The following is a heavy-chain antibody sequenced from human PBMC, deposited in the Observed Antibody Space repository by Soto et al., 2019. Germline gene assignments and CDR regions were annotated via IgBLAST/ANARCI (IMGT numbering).Heavy chain of an antibody. J-gene: IGHJ3*02. CDR2: IGTKADT. Sequence: VGSLRLSCAASGFDFSSYDMFWVRQPTGKGLEWVSAIGTKADTFYPDSVKGRFTISRENARNFLYLQMNSLRAGDTAVYYCARSPSGSYPSGNALDIWGQGTMVTVSS. CDR1: GFDFSSYD. V-gene: IGHV3-13*01. D-gene: IGHD1-26*01. CDR3: ARSPSGSYPSGNALDI.